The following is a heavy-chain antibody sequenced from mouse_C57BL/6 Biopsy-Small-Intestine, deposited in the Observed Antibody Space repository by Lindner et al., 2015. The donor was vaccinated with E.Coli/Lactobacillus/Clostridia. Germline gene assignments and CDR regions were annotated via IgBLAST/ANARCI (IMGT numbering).Heavy chain of an antibody. CDR3: ARKWLLRETMDY. CDR1: DYAFSRSW. Sequence: VQLQESGPELVKPGASVKISCKASDYAFSRSWMNWVKQRPGKGLEWIGRIYPGDGDINYNGKFKDKATLTADKSSSTAYMQLSSLTSEDSAVYFCARKWLLRETMDYWGQGTSVTVSS. V-gene: IGHV1-82*01. D-gene: IGHD2-3*01. CDR2: IYPGDGDI. J-gene: IGHJ4*01.